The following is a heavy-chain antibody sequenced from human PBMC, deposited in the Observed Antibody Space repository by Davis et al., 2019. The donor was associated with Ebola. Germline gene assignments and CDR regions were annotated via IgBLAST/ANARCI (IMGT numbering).Heavy chain of an antibody. D-gene: IGHD2-2*01. V-gene: IGHV3-48*01. J-gene: IGHJ5*02. CDR3: AKVTVVVLNGFDP. CDR1: GSTFPTYS. Sequence: GGPLRPPFAAPGSTFPTYSMNWARQAPAKRLAWVSYISSSSSTIYYADSVKGRFTISRDNSKNTLYLQMNSLRAEDTAVYYCAKVTVVVLNGFDPWGQGTLVAVSS. CDR2: ISSSSSTI.